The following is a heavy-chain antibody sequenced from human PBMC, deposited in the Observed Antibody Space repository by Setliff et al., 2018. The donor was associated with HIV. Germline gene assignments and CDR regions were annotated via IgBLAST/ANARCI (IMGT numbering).Heavy chain of an antibody. D-gene: IGHD6-19*01. CDR1: GDSITSGHFY. J-gene: IGHJ5*02. V-gene: IGHV4-39*01. CDR2: ILDGRVT. CDR3: ARPHSGRGGGAYFDP. Sequence: SETLSLTCTVSGDSITSGHFYWGWIRQAPGKGLAWIGNILDGRVTFFNPSLRGRVTISVDASKNQVSLNLRSVTAADSAAYHCARPHSGRGGGAYFDPWGQGILVTVSS.